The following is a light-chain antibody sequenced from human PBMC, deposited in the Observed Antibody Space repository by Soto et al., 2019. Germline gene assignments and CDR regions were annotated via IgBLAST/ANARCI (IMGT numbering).Light chain of an antibody. CDR2: SNN. Sequence: SVVRQPPSASWTPGQRVTISCSGSSSNIGSNTVNWYQQLPGTAPKLLIYSNNQRPSGVPDRFSGSKSGTSASLAISGLQSEDEADYYCAAWDDSLNGYVFGTGTKVTVL. V-gene: IGLV1-44*01. CDR3: AAWDDSLNGYV. CDR1: SSNIGSNT. J-gene: IGLJ1*01.